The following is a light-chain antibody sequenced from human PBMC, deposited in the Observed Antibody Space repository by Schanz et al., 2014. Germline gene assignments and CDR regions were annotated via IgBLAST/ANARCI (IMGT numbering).Light chain of an antibody. CDR3: QQRSNWLYT. V-gene: IGKV3-11*01. Sequence: EIVLTQSPATLSLSPGERATLSCRASQSVSSYLAWYQQKPGQAPRLLIYAASNRATGIPARFSGSGSGTDFTLTISSLEPEDFAVYYCQQRSNWLYTFGQGTKLEIK. CDR1: QSVSSY. CDR2: AAS. J-gene: IGKJ2*01.